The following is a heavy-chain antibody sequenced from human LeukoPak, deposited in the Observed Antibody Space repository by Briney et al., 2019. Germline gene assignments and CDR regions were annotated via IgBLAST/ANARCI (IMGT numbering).Heavy chain of an antibody. D-gene: IGHD3-22*01. Sequence: GGSLRLSCAASGFTFSSDWMHWVRQAPGKGLVWVSRINSDGSSTSYADSVKGRFTISRENAKNTLYLQMYSLRAEDTAVYYCARGGVLNYYYDSSGYFYWGQGTLVTVSS. V-gene: IGHV3-74*01. J-gene: IGHJ4*02. CDR2: INSDGSST. CDR1: GFTFSSDW. CDR3: ARGGVLNYYYDSSGYFY.